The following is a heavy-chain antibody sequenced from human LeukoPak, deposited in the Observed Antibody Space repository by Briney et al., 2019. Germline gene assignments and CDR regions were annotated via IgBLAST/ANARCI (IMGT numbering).Heavy chain of an antibody. CDR1: GFTFSSYA. Sequence: GRSLRLSCAASGFTFSSYAISWVRQAPGQGLEWMGGIIPIFGTANYAQKFQGRVTITADESTSTAYMELSSLRSEDTAVYYCATSLEADPYCSSTSCYGSYYYYGMDVWGQGTTVTVSS. D-gene: IGHD2-2*01. V-gene: IGHV1-69*01. CDR2: IIPIFGTA. J-gene: IGHJ6*02. CDR3: ATSLEADPYCSSTSCYGSYYYYGMDV.